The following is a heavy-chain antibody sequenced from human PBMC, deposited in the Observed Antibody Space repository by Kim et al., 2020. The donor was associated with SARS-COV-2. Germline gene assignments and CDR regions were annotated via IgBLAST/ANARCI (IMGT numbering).Heavy chain of an antibody. J-gene: IGHJ4*02. D-gene: IGHD3-10*01. CDR1: GFTFSGST. CDR3: TSMVRGVSNY. CDR2: VRSRADNYAT. V-gene: IGHV3-73*01. Sequence: GGSLRLSCAASGFTFSGSTMHWVRQPSGKGLEWVGRVRSRADNYATAYAASVEGRFTISRDDSKNTVYLQMNSLKTEDTAVYYCTSMVRGVSNYWGQGTLVTVSS.